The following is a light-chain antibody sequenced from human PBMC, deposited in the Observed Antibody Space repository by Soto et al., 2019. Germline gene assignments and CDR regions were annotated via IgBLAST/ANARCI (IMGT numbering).Light chain of an antibody. V-gene: IGLV2-14*01. Sequence: QSALTQPASVSGSPGQSITISCTGTSSDVGGYNYVSWYQQHPGKAPKLIIYEVSNRPSGVSHRFSGTKSGNTASLTISGLQAEDEADYYCNSYTSSSTVVFGAGTKVTVL. CDR3: NSYTSSSTVV. J-gene: IGLJ1*01. CDR2: EVS. CDR1: SSDVGGYNY.